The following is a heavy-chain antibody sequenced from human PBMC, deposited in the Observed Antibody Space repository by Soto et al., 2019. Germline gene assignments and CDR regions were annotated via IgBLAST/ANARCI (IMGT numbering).Heavy chain of an antibody. CDR2: IKSKTDGGTT. CDR3: TTVNSETPDRIFDY. V-gene: IGHV3-15*07. Sequence: GGSLRLSCAASGFTFSNAWMNWVRQDPGKGLEWVGRIKSKTDGGTTDYAAPVKGRFTISRDDSKNTLYLQMNSLKTEDTAVYYCTTVNSETPDRIFDYWGQGTLVTVSS. J-gene: IGHJ4*02. D-gene: IGHD1-20*01. CDR1: GFTFSNAW.